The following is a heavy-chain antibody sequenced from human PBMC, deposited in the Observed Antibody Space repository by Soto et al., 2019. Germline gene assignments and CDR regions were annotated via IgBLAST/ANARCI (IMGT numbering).Heavy chain of an antibody. V-gene: IGHV4-59*08. CDR3: ARHGYGSLHGLVDV. D-gene: IGHD1-26*01. CDR2: ISYSGAS. J-gene: IGHJ6*02. CDR1: GGSITNYY. Sequence: QVQLQESGPGLVKPSETLSLTCTVSGGSITNYYCSWFRQPPGKGLEWIGYISYSGASAYNLSLKRQVTMSMDTSKTQFSLMLESVTATDTAVYYCARHGYGSLHGLVDVWGQGTTVIVSS.